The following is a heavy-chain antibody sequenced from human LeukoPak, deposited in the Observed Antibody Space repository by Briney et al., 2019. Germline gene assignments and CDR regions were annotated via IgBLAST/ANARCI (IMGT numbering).Heavy chain of an antibody. CDR3: ASMSGTTFYYYGMDV. CDR1: GGSFSGYY. Sequence: SETLSLTCAVYGGSFSGYYWSWIRQPPGKGLEWIGEINHSGSTNYNPSLKSRVTISVDTSKNQFSLQLSSVTAADTAVYYCASMSGTTFYYYGMDVWGQGTTVTVSS. CDR2: INHSGST. J-gene: IGHJ6*02. V-gene: IGHV4-34*01. D-gene: IGHD1-1*01.